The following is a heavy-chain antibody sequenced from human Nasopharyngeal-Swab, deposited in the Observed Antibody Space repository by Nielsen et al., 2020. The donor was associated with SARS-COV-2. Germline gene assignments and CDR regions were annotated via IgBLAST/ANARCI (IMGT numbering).Heavy chain of an antibody. Sequence: ASVKVSCKASGYTFTSYGISWVRQAPGQGLEWMGWISAYNGNTNYAQKLQGRVTMTTDTSTSTAYMELRSLRSDDTAVYYWARDPADKLLWFGEPWDYWGQGTLVTVSS. D-gene: IGHD3-10*01. CDR3: ARDPADKLLWFGEPWDY. V-gene: IGHV1-18*04. CDR1: GYTFTSYG. J-gene: IGHJ4*02. CDR2: ISAYNGNT.